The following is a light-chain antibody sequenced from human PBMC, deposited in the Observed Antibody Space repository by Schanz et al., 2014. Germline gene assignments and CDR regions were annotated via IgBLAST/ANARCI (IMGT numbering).Light chain of an antibody. V-gene: IGKV1-39*01. CDR2: TAS. CDR3: QQSYSTPFT. Sequence: DIQMPQSPSSLSASVGDRVTITCRASQSIRRYLNWYQHRPGKAPRLLIYTASSLQSGVPSRFSGSGSGTDFTLTISSLQPEDFATFYCQQSYSTPFTFGPGTKVDIE. J-gene: IGKJ3*01. CDR1: QSIRRY.